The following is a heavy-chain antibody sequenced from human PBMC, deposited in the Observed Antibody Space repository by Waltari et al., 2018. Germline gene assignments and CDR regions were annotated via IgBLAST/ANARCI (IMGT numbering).Heavy chain of an antibody. V-gene: IGHV1-46*01. D-gene: IGHD2-21*01. CDR3: ASDTGALWMDV. Sequence: QVQLVQSGAEVKKPGASVKISCKTSEYTFTSSYVHWVRQAPGQGLEWMGRINPSGGSTIYAQKVQGRVTMTRDTSTSTVYMELSSLRSEDTAVYYCASDTGALWMDVWGQGTTVTVSS. CDR1: EYTFTSSY. CDR2: INPSGGST. J-gene: IGHJ6*02.